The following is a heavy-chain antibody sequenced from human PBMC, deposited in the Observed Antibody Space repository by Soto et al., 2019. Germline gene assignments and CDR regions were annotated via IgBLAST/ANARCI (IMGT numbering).Heavy chain of an antibody. CDR3: ARGGEVVIAAPFDY. CDR1: GGSFSGYY. Sequence: QVQLQQWGAGLLKPSETLSLTCAVYGGSFSGYYWSWIRQPPGKGLEWIGEINHSGSTNYNPSLKSRVTISVDTSMNQFSLKLSSVTAADTAVYYCARGGEVVIAAPFDYWGQGTLVTVSS. CDR2: INHSGST. D-gene: IGHD6-25*01. V-gene: IGHV4-34*01. J-gene: IGHJ4*02.